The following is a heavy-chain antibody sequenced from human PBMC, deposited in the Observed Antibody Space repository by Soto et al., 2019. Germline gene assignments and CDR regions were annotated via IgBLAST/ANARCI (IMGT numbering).Heavy chain of an antibody. CDR3: VRRHVSATGIDWFDP. CDR1: GDIVSSNSAA. Sequence: PSQTLSLTCVISGDIVSSNSAAWNWIRQSPSRGLEWLGRTYYRSTWYNDYAVSVKSRISIKPDTSKNQFSLQLNSVTPEDTAVYYCVRRHVSATGIDWFDPWGQGTLVTVSS. CDR2: TYYRSTWYN. V-gene: IGHV6-1*01. J-gene: IGHJ5*02. D-gene: IGHD6-13*01.